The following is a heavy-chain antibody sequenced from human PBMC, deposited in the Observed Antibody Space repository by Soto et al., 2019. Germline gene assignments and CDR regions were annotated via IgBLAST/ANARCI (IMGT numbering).Heavy chain of an antibody. J-gene: IGHJ3*02. D-gene: IGHD3-16*02. Sequence: GGSLRLSCAASGFTFSSYWMSWVRQAPGKGLEWVANIKQDGSEKYYVDSVKGRFTISRDNAKNSLYLQMNSLRAEDTAVYYCARAKAPKIMITFGGVIPYDAFDIWGQGTMVTVSS. V-gene: IGHV3-7*01. CDR2: IKQDGSEK. CDR1: GFTFSSYW. CDR3: ARAKAPKIMITFGGVIPYDAFDI.